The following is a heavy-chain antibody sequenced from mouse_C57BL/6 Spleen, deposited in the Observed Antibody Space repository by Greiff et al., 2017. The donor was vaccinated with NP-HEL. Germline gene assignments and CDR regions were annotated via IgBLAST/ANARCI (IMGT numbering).Heavy chain of an antibody. CDR1: GYTFTSYW. D-gene: IGHD2-4*01. CDR3: ARSREYDYPDY. CDR2: IDPSDSYT. J-gene: IGHJ2*01. Sequence: VQLQQPGAELVRPGTSVKLSCKASGYTFTSYWMHWVKQRPGQGLEWIGVIDPSDSYTNYNQKFKGKATLTVDTSSSTAYMQLSSLTSEDSAVYYCARSREYDYPDYWGQGTTLTVSS. V-gene: IGHV1-59*01.